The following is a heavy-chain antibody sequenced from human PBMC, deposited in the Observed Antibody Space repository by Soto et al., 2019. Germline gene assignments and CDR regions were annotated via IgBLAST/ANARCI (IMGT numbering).Heavy chain of an antibody. J-gene: IGHJ4*02. D-gene: IGHD4-4*01. CDR3: AKIDYNYPTCHC. CDR2: ISISGSTT. CDR1: GFTFSNYE. V-gene: IGHV3-48*03. Sequence: GGSLRLSCAASGFTFSNYEMKWVRQAPGKGLGWISYISISGSTTHYADSVEGRFTISRDNAKNSLYLQMNSLRDEDTAVYYFAKIDYNYPTCHCWGQGTMVTVAS.